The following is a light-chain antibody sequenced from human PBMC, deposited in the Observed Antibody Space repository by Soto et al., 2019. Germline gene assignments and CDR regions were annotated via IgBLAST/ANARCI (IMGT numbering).Light chain of an antibody. J-gene: IGKJ1*01. CDR3: QQFDSYSQT. CDR1: QTISNS. Sequence: IQMTQSPATLSSSLGERVTITCRASQTISNSLAWYQQQPGEAPQLLIYNASTLESGVPSRFSGSGSGTEFTLTISSLQPEDFAAYYCQQFDSYSQTFGQGTKVEIK. V-gene: IGKV1-5*03. CDR2: NAS.